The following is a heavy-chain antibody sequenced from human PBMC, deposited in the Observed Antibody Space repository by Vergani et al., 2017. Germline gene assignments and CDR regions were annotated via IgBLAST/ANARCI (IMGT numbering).Heavy chain of an antibody. Sequence: FQLVESGGGLVQPGGSLRLSCAASVFTVCSNYIRWVRQAPGNGLEWVAVISYDGSNKYYADAVKVRFTISRDNSKNTLYLQMNSMRAEETAVYYCARFLNDYGDYVLDYWGQGTLVTVSS. D-gene: IGHD4-17*01. CDR2: ISYDGSNK. J-gene: IGHJ4*02. CDR1: VFTVCSNY. CDR3: ARFLNDYGDYVLDY. V-gene: IGHV3-30-3*01.